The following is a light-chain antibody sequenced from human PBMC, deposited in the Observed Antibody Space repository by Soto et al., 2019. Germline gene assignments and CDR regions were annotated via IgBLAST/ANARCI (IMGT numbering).Light chain of an antibody. J-gene: IGKJ5*01. CDR3: QQYSNLIT. Sequence: DIQMTQSPSSLAASVGDRVSIRCRAIQGIRSGLGWYQQKPGKAPKRLIDAASSLQSGVPSRFSGSGSGTEFTLTISSLQPEDIATYYCQQYSNLITFGQGTRLEIK. V-gene: IGKV1-17*01. CDR2: AAS. CDR1: QGIRSG.